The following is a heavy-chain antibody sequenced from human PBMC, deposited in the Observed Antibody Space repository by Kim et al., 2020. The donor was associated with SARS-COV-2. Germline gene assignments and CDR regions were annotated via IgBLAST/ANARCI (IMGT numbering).Heavy chain of an antibody. Sequence: SETLSLTCAVYGGSFSGYYWSWIRQPPGKGLEWIGEINHSGSTNYNPSLKSRVTISVDTSKNQFSLKLSSVTAADTAVYYCARAFFGGPEGVAAAGPQKRNYYYYYGMDVWGQGTTVTVSS. V-gene: IGHV4-34*01. CDR3: ARAFFGGPEGVAAAGPQKRNYYYYYGMDV. J-gene: IGHJ6*02. CDR1: GGSFSGYY. D-gene: IGHD6-13*01. CDR2: INHSGST.